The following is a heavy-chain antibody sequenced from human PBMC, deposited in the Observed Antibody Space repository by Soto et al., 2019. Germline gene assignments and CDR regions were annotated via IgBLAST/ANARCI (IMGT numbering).Heavy chain of an antibody. D-gene: IGHD2-2*01. CDR3: ARENVPAAMFFPSYYGMDV. CDR2: IIPIFGTA. Sequence: SVKVSCKASGGTFSSYAISWVRQAPGQGLEWMGGIIPIFGTANYAQKFQGRVTITADESTSTAYMELSSLRSEDTAVYYCARENVPAAMFFPSYYGMDVWGQGTTVTVSS. V-gene: IGHV1-69*13. J-gene: IGHJ6*02. CDR1: GGTFSSYA.